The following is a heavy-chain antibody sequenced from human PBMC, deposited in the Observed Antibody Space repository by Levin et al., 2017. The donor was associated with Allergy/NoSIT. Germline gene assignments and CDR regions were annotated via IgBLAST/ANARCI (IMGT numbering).Heavy chain of an antibody. J-gene: IGHJ4*02. CDR3: ARDGGYSSGGDPFDY. V-gene: IGHV3-21*01. CDR1: GFTFSSYS. D-gene: IGHD6-19*01. CDR2: ISSSSSYI. Sequence: PGGSLRLSCAASGFTFSSYSMNWVRQAPGKGLEWVSSISSSSSYIYYADSVKGRFTISRDNAKNSLYLQMNSLRAEDTAVYYCARDGGYSSGGDPFDYWGQGTLVTVSS.